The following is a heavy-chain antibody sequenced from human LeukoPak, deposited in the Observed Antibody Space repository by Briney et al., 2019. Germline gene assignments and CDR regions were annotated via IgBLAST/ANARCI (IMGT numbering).Heavy chain of an antibody. J-gene: IGHJ4*02. Sequence: SETLSLTCTVSGGSISSSYWSWIRQPPGKGLECIGYIYYSGDTNYNPSLKSRVSMSLDTSKNQLSLKLSSVTAADTAVYYCARHYNYDSGGDPIDFWGQGTLVTVSS. V-gene: IGHV4-59*08. CDR2: IYYSGDT. CDR3: ARHYNYDSGGDPIDF. D-gene: IGHD3-22*01. CDR1: GGSISSSY.